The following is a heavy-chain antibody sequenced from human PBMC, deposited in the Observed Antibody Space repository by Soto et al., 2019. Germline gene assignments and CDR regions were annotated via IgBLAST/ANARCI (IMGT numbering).Heavy chain of an antibody. Sequence: GGSLRLSCAASGFTFSSYSMNWVRQAPGKGLEWVSSISSSSSYIYYADSVKGRFTISRDNAKNSLYLQMNSLRAEDTAVYYCARDFLDIVVVVAATQSFDYWGQGTLVTVSS. CDR2: ISSSSSYI. CDR1: GFTFSSYS. J-gene: IGHJ4*02. V-gene: IGHV3-21*01. D-gene: IGHD2-15*01. CDR3: ARDFLDIVVVVAATQSFDY.